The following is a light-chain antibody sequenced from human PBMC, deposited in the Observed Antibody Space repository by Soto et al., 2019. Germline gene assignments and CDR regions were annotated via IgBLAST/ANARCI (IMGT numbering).Light chain of an antibody. CDR2: GAS. J-gene: IGKJ1*01. CDR1: QSVSSSY. V-gene: IGKV3-20*01. CDR3: QQYGSSPRT. Sequence: ENGLTQFPGTPFLSPEEKATPSLRANQSVSSSYLAWYQQKPGQAPRLLIYGASSRATGIPDRFSGSGSGTDFTLTISRLEPEDFAVYYCQQYGSSPRTFGQGTKVDIK.